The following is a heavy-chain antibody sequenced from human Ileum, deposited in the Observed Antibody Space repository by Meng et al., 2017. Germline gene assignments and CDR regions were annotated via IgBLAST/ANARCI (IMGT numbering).Heavy chain of an antibody. CDR1: GFTFSTYS. CDR2: ISSGGDYI. D-gene: IGHD2-21*02. Sequence: GGSLRLSCVVSGFTFSTYSMNWVRQAPGKGLEWVSSISSGGDYIYYADSVKGRFTISRDDAKNSLDLQMNSLRADDTAVYYCARAGSTHVGTVMVVTAINLDYWGQGTLVTVSS. J-gene: IGHJ4*02. V-gene: IGHV3-21*01. CDR3: ARAGSTHVGTVMVVTAINLDY.